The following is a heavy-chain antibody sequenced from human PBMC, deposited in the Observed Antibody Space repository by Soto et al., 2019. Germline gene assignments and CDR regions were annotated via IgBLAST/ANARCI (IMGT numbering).Heavy chain of an antibody. CDR3: ARELTRTTGFDY. J-gene: IGHJ4*02. CDR1: GGSISSGGYY. Sequence: SETLSLTCTVSGGSISSGGYYWSWIRQHPGKGLEWIGYIYYSGSTYYNPSLKSRVTISVDTSKNQFSLKLSSVTAADTAVYYCARELTRTTGFDYWGQGTLVTVSS. D-gene: IGHD4-17*01. CDR2: IYYSGST. V-gene: IGHV4-31*03.